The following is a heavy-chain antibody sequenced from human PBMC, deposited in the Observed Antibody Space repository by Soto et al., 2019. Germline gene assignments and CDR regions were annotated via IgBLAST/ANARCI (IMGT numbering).Heavy chain of an antibody. J-gene: IGHJ5*02. Sequence: SETLSLTCTVSGGSISSSSYYWGWIRQPPGKGLEWIGSIYYSGSTYYNPSLKSRVTISVDTSKNQFSLKLSSVTAADTAVYYCARRTRSGWFDPWGQGTLVTVSS. D-gene: IGHD3-3*01. CDR1: GGSISSSSYY. CDR3: ARRTRSGWFDP. V-gene: IGHV4-39*01. CDR2: IYYSGST.